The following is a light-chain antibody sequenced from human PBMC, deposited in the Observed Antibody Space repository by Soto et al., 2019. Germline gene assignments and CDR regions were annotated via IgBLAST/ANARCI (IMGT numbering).Light chain of an antibody. CDR2: KAS. CDR3: QHYNSYSEA. CDR1: QSISSY. J-gene: IGKJ1*01. V-gene: IGKV1-5*03. Sequence: DIQMTQSPSSQSASVGDRVTITCRASQSISSYLNWYQQKPGKAPKLLIYKASTLKSGIPSRFSGSGSGTEFTLTISSLQPDDFATYYCQHYNSYSEAFGQGTKVDIK.